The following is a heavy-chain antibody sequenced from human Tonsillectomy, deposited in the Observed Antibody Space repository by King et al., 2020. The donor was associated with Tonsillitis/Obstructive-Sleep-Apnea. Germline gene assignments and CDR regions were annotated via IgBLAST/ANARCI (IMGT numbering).Heavy chain of an antibody. Sequence: VQLVESGGGLIQPGGSLRLSCAASGFTVSSNYMSWVRQAPGKGLEWVSVIYRGGSTYYADSVKGRFTISRDKSKNTLYLQMNSPRAEDTAVYYCARDRRYCSSTSCYDYYYYMDVWGKGTTVTVSS. CDR3: ARDRRYCSSTSCYDYYYYMDV. CDR2: IYRGGST. D-gene: IGHD2-2*01. J-gene: IGHJ6*03. V-gene: IGHV3-53*01. CDR1: GFTVSSNY.